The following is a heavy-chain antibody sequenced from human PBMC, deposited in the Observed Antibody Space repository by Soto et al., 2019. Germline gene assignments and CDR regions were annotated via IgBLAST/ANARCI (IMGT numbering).Heavy chain of an antibody. Sequence: ASVKVSCKASGYTFTGYYMHWVRQAPGQGLEWMGWINPNSGGTNYAQKFQGWVTMTRGTSISTAYMELSRLRSDDTAVYYCARGGDRYGSGSYYTNYWGQGTLVTVSS. J-gene: IGHJ4*02. V-gene: IGHV1-2*04. CDR1: GYTFTGYY. D-gene: IGHD3-10*01. CDR3: ARGGDRYGSGSYYTNY. CDR2: INPNSGGT.